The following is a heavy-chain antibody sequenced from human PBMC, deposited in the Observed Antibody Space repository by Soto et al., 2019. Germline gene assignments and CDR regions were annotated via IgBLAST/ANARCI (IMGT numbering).Heavy chain of an antibody. CDR3: ARGRIVGPPFGS. J-gene: IGHJ5*01. Sequence: QVKLEESGGGVVQTGRSRRLSCVVSGFAFRSYGMHWVRQAPGKGPEWVASIWPDGTNKFYADSVNGRFTISRDNSRNTLNLQMNSLRGWDTGVYFWARGRIVGPPFGSWGRGTLVTGSS. CDR1: GFAFRSYG. D-gene: IGHD2-15*01. CDR2: IWPDGTNK. V-gene: IGHV3-33*01.